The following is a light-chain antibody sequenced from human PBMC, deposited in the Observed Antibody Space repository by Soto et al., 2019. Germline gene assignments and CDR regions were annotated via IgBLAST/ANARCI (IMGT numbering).Light chain of an antibody. CDR1: QTVRNN. J-gene: IGKJ2*01. V-gene: IGKV3-15*01. Sequence: VLMATQGNLFLSPRGIAPVSCRIIQTVRNNYLAWYQQKPGQAPRLLIYDASSRATGIPARFSGSGSETEVTLTISSLQYEDFAVYYCQEYNNWAAGAVGQGTKVDI. CDR2: DAS. CDR3: QEYNNWAAGA.